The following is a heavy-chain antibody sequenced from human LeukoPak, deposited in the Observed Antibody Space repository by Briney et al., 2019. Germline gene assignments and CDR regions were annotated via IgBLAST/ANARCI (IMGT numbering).Heavy chain of an antibody. Sequence: GGSLRLSCAASGFTFDDYGMSWVRQVPGKGLEWVSGINWNGGSTGYADSVKGRFTIPRDNAKNSLYLQMNTLRAEDTALYYCARVKDIAVAGAIDYWGQGTLVTVSS. D-gene: IGHD6-19*01. CDR3: ARVKDIAVAGAIDY. CDR2: INWNGGST. CDR1: GFTFDDYG. V-gene: IGHV3-20*04. J-gene: IGHJ4*02.